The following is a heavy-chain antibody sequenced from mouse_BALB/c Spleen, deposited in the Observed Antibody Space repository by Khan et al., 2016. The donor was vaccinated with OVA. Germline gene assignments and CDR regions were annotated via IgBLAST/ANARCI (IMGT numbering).Heavy chain of an antibody. Sequence: QVRLQQSGAELARPGASVKLSCKASGYTFTDYYINWVKQRTGQGLEWIGEIYPGSGNTYYNEKFKDKATLTAAKSSSTAFMQLNSLTSEDSSVYFCARSGIGSFAYWGQGTLVTVSA. CDR2: IYPGSGNT. CDR1: GYTFTDYY. V-gene: IGHV1-77*01. D-gene: IGHD2-2*01. CDR3: ARSGIGSFAY. J-gene: IGHJ3*01.